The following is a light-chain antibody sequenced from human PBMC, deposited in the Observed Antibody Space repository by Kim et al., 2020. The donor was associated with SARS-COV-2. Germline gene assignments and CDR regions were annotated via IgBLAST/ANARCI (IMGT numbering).Light chain of an antibody. Sequence: QSALTQPASVSGSPGQSITISCTGTSSDVGGYNSVSWYQQHPGKAPKLMIYDVSNRPSGISNRFSGSKSGNTASLTISGLQAEDEADYYCSSYTSISTLGVFGGGTKLTVL. V-gene: IGLV2-14*03. CDR1: SSDVGGYNS. J-gene: IGLJ3*02. CDR3: SSYTSISTLGV. CDR2: DVS.